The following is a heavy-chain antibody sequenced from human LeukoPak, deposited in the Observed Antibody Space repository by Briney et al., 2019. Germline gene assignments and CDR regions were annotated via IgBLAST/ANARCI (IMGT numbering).Heavy chain of an antibody. D-gene: IGHD5-12*01. CDR1: GYRFTTYW. V-gene: IGHV5-51*01. Sequence: GESLKISCKGSGYRFTTYWIGWVRQMPGKGLEWMGIIYPGDSDTRYSPSFQGQVTMSADKSTGTAYLQWSSLKASDSGIYYCVRMGVGYSYAEYWGQGTLVTVPS. CDR2: IYPGDSDT. CDR3: VRMGVGYSYAEY. J-gene: IGHJ4*02.